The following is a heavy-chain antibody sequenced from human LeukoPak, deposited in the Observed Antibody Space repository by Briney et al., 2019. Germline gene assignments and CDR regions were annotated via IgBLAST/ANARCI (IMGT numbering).Heavy chain of an antibody. CDR3: ARAAAGTPPYYMDV. CDR2: INPNSGGT. CDR1: GYTFTGYY. D-gene: IGHD6-13*01. Sequence: GASVKVSCKASGYTFTGYYMHWVRQAPGQGLEWMGWINPNSGGTNYAQKFQGRVTMTRDTSISTAYMELSRLRSDDTAVYYCARAAAGTPPYYMDVWGKGTTVTVSS. J-gene: IGHJ6*03. V-gene: IGHV1-2*02.